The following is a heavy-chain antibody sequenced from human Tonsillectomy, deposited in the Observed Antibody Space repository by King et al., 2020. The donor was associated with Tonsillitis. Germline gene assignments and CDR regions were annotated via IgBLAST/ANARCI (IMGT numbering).Heavy chain of an antibody. J-gene: IGHJ6*03. Sequence: VQLVQSGAEVKKPGSSVKVSCKASGGTFNSHAITWVRQAPGRGLEWMGRIIPIVGIPKNAQRFQGRVTITADKSTSTAYIEVTSLRTEDTAVYYCATEGPLEHMDVWGKGTAVTVSS. V-gene: IGHV1-69*09. CDR2: IIPIVGIP. CDR3: ATEGPLEHMDV. CDR1: GGTFNSHA.